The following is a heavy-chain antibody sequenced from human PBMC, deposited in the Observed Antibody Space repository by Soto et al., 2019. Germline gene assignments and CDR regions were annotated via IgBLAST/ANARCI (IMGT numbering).Heavy chain of an antibody. CDR2: INHSGST. CDR1: GGSXSGYY. D-gene: IGHD3-9*01. J-gene: IGHJ4*02. Sequence: SXTXSLTFAVDGGSXSGYYLGLIRQPPGKGLEWSGEINHSGSTNYNPSLKSLLTISVETSKNQFSLKLSYVTAADTAVYYCARPKLRYFDWLLSSGPEYYFDYWGQGTLGTVS. CDR3: ARPKLRYFDWLLSSGPEYYFDY. V-gene: IGHV4-34*01.